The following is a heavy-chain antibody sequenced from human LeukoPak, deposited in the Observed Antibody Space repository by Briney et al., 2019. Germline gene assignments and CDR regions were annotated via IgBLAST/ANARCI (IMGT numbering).Heavy chain of an antibody. CDR3: ARDHDRSGYFDY. Sequence: SETLSLTCNVSGDSHDSKSYYWTWIRQRPGEGLEWIGYIYFHGSSSYNPSLKSQLDLSFESSKNQLSLNLRSVTAADSAVYFCARDHDRSGYFDYWGQGVLVTVTS. D-gene: IGHD3-3*01. J-gene: IGHJ4*02. V-gene: IGHV4-31*01. CDR1: GDSHDSKSYY. CDR2: IYFHGSS.